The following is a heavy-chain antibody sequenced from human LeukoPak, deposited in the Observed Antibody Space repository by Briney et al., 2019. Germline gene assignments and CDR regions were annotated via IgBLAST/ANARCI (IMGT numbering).Heavy chain of an antibody. CDR2: MNPNSGNT. J-gene: IGHJ4*02. CDR3: ARRTKRFLEWLPEYYFDY. V-gene: IGHV1-8*01. Sequence: AASVKVSXKASGYTFTSYDINWVRQATGQGLEWMGWMNPNSGNTGYAQKFQGRVTMTRNTSISTAYMELSSLRSEDTAVYYCARRTKRFLEWLPEYYFDYWGQGTLVTVSS. D-gene: IGHD3-3*01. CDR1: GYTFTSYD.